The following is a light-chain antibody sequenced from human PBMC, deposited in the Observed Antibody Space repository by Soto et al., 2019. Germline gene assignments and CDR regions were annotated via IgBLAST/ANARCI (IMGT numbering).Light chain of an antibody. CDR2: GAS. J-gene: IGKJ5*01. CDR3: QQRSNWPPIT. Sequence: IVLTQSPGTLSLSPGERATLSCRASQIVSSTYLAWFQQKAGQAPRLLIYGASTRATGIPDRFSGSGSGTDFTLTISSLEPEDFAVYYCQQRSNWPPITFGQGTRLENK. V-gene: IGKV3D-20*02. CDR1: QIVSSTY.